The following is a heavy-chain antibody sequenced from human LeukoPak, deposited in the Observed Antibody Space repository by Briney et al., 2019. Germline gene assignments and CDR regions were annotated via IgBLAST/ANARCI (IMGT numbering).Heavy chain of an antibody. CDR2: INTYNGNT. V-gene: IGHV1-18*01. J-gene: IGHJ4*02. CDR3: ARDLVDGVGAPGAY. CDR1: GYTFTNYG. Sequence: GASVKVSCXASGYTFTNYGITWMRQAPRQGLEWMEWINTYNGNTNYAQKLQGRVTITTDTSTSTAYMELRSLRSDDTAVFYCARDLVDGVGAPGAYWGQGALVTVSS. D-gene: IGHD1-26*01.